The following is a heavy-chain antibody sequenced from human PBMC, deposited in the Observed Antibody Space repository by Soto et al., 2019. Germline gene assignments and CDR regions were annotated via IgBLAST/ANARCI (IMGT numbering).Heavy chain of an antibody. CDR2: LYYSGST. J-gene: IGHJ5*02. CDR1: GGSISSGGYY. D-gene: IGHD3-16*02. V-gene: IGHV4-31*03. Sequence: QVQLQESGPGLVKPSQTLSLTCPVSGGSISSGGYYWSWIRQHPGKGLEWIGYLYYSGSTYYNPSLKSRVTISVDTSKNQFSLKLSSVTAADTAVYYCARQPSIYGWFDPWGQGTLVTVSS. CDR3: ARQPSIYGWFDP.